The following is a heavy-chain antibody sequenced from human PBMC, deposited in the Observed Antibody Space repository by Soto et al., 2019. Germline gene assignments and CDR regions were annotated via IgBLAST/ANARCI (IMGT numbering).Heavy chain of an antibody. Sequence: SETLSLTCTVSGGSISSSSYYWGWIRQPPGKGLEWIGSIYYSGSTYYNPSLKSRVTISVDTSKNQFSLKLSSVTAADTAVYYCARAAAPPTYYYYYMDVWGKGTTVTVSS. D-gene: IGHD2-2*01. CDR2: IYYSGST. CDR1: GGSISSSSYY. CDR3: ARAAAPPTYYYYYMDV. V-gene: IGHV4-39*01. J-gene: IGHJ6*03.